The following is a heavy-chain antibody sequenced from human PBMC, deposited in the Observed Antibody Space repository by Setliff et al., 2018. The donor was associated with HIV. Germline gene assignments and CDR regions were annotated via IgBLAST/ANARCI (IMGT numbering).Heavy chain of an antibody. D-gene: IGHD1-26*01. CDR1: GGSITSGSYY. CDR3: ARDRYGGTYDAFEI. J-gene: IGHJ3*02. CDR2: IYTSGST. Sequence: SETLSLTCPVSGGSITSGSYYWSWLRQPAGKGLEWIGHIYTSGSTNYNPSLKSRVIMSVDTSKKQFYLKLSPVTAADTAVYYCARDRYGGTYDAFEIWGQGTMVTVSS. V-gene: IGHV4-61*09.